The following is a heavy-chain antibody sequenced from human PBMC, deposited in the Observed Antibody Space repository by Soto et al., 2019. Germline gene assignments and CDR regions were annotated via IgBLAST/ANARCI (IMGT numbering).Heavy chain of an antibody. CDR1: GGSISSGGYY. V-gene: IGHV4-31*03. CDR3: ARGGSDIHYFDY. Sequence: SETLSLTCTVSGGSISSGGYYWSWIRQHPGKGLEWIGYIYYSGSTYYNPSLKSRVTISVDTSKNQFSLKLSSVTAADTAVYYCARGGSDIHYFDYWGQGTLVTVSS. D-gene: IGHD3-9*01. CDR2: IYYSGST. J-gene: IGHJ4*02.